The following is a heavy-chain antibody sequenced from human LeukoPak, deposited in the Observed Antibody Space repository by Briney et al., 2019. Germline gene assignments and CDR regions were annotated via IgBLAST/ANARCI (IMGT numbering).Heavy chain of an antibody. J-gene: IGHJ4*02. V-gene: IGHV3-23*01. CDR3: AKQWVDC. CDR2: IDESGDKT. Sequence: GGALRLSCAASGFTFNNYAMNWVRQDLGKGLEWVSSIDESGDKTHYADSAKGRFTISRDNSQNTLYLQMNSLRAEDTALYYCAKQWVDCWGQGTLVTVSS. D-gene: IGHD1-26*01. CDR1: GFTFNNYA.